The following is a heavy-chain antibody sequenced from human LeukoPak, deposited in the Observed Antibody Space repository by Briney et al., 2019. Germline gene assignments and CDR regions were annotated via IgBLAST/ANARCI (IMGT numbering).Heavy chain of an antibody. CDR1: GYTFTSYY. Sequence: GASVKVSCKASGYTFTSYYMHWVRQAPGQGLEWMGIINPSGGSTSYAQKFQGRVTMTRDMSTSTVYMELSSLRSEDTAVYYCAREYSSGDPFDYWGQGTLVAVSS. D-gene: IGHD6-19*01. V-gene: IGHV1-46*01. CDR2: INPSGGST. CDR3: AREYSSGDPFDY. J-gene: IGHJ4*02.